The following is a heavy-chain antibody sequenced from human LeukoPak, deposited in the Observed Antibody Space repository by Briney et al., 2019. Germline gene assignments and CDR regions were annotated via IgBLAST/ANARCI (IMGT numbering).Heavy chain of an antibody. CDR2: IWYDGSNK. D-gene: IGHD3-22*01. J-gene: IGHJ4*02. CDR3: ARGAPGYYDSSGYYSIPDY. V-gene: IGHV3-33*01. CDR1: GFTFSSYG. Sequence: GGSLRPSCAASGFTFSSYGMPWVRQAPGKGLEWVAVIWYDGSNKYYADSVKGRFTISRDNSKNTLYLQMNSLRAEDTAVYYCARGAPGYYDSSGYYSIPDYWGQGTLVTVSS.